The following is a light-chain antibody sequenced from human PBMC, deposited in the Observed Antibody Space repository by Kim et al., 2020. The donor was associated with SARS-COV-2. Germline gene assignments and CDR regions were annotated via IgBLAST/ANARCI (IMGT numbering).Light chain of an antibody. CDR1: SLRSNY. J-gene: IGLJ3*02. CDR2: GKN. CDR3: NSRDSSGNYWV. Sequence: ALGQLVMITCQGDSLRSNYASWYQQKPGQAPVLVVYGKNNRPSGIPDRFSGSSSGNTASLNITGAQAEDEGDYYCNSRDSSGNYWVFGGGTQLTVL. V-gene: IGLV3-19*01.